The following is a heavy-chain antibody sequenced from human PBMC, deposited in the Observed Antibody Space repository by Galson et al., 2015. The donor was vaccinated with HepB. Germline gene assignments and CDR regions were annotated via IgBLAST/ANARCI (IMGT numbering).Heavy chain of an antibody. CDR3: VKEGSWFGGDWFDP. CDR2: INGRGSTR. D-gene: IGHD3-3*01. CDR1: GFIFRHHA. J-gene: IGHJ5*02. V-gene: IGHV3-23*01. Sequence: SLRLSCAGSGFIFRHHAMAWIRQAPGKGLEWVSGINGRGSTRSYSDAVTGRFSISRDNSTDTVFLQMDNLRAEDTAVYNCVKEGSWFGGDWFDPWGQGALVTVS.